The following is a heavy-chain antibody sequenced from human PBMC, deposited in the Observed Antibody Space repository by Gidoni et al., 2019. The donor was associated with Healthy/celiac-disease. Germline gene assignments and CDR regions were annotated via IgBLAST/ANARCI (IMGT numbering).Heavy chain of an antibody. J-gene: IGHJ6*02. CDR2: IRSKAYGGTT. D-gene: IGHD2-15*01. CDR1: GFTFGDYA. Sequence: EVQLVESGGGLVQPGRSLRLSCTDSGFTFGDYAMSWFRQAPGKGLEWVGFIRSKAYGGTTEYAASVKGRFTISRDDSKSIAYLQMNSLKTEDTAVYYCTSHGWPIYYYYGMDVWGQGTTVTVSS. V-gene: IGHV3-49*03. CDR3: TSHGWPIYYYYGMDV.